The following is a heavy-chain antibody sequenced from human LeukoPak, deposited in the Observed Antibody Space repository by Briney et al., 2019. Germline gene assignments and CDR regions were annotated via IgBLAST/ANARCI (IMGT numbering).Heavy chain of an antibody. CDR3: ARDGGMRGYSGYVMGYYFDY. D-gene: IGHD5-12*01. CDR1: GFTFDDYA. CDR2: ISWNRGSI. V-gene: IGHV3-9*01. Sequence: GGSLRLSCAASGFTFDDYAMHGVRQAPGKGLEWVSGISWNRGSIGYADSVQGRFTISRDNSKNTLYLQMDSLRAEDTAMYYCARDGGMRGYSGYVMGYYFDYWGQGTLVTVSS. J-gene: IGHJ4*02.